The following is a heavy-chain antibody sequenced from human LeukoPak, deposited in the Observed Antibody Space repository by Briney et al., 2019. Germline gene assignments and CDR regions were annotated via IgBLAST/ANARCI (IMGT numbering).Heavy chain of an antibody. V-gene: IGHV1-69*05. CDR1: GGTFSSYA. CDR3: AGSYYDFWSGYLPYYYYYYYMDV. J-gene: IGHJ6*03. Sequence: GASVKVSFKASGGTFSSYAISWVRQAPGQGLEWMGGIIPIFGTANYAQKFQGRVTITTDESTSTAYMELSSLRSEDTAVYYCAGSYYDFWSGYLPYYYYYYYMDVWGKGTTVTVSS. CDR2: IIPIFGTA. D-gene: IGHD3-3*01.